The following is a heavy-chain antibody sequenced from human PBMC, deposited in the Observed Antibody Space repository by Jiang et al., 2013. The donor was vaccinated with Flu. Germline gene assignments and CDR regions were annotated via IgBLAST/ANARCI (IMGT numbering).Heavy chain of an antibody. Sequence: PGKGLEWVSVISGSGGSTYYTDSVKGRFTISRDNSKNTLYLQMDSLGAEDTAVYYCAKQYCSSTSCYFVDYWGQGTLVTVSS. D-gene: IGHD2-2*01. J-gene: IGHJ4*02. CDR3: AKQYCSSTSCYFVDY. CDR2: ISGSGGST. V-gene: IGHV3-23*01.